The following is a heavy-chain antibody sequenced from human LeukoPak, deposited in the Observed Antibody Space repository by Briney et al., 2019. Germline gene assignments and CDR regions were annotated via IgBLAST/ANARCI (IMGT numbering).Heavy chain of an antibody. Sequence: SETLSLTCTVSGGSISSYYWSWIRQPPGKGLEWIGYIYYSGSTNYNPSLKSRVTISVDTSKNQFSLKLSSVTAADTAVYYCARVEAVATPFDYWGQGTLVTVSS. CDR1: GGSISSYY. CDR3: ARVEAVATPFDY. CDR2: IYYSGST. D-gene: IGHD6-19*01. V-gene: IGHV4-59*12. J-gene: IGHJ4*02.